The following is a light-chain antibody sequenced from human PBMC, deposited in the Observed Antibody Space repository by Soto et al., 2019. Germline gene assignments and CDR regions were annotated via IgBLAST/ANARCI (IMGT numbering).Light chain of an antibody. CDR2: DVD. CDR1: SGNVGSYIH. J-gene: IGLJ1*01. CDR3: CSYAGIYTSSWV. V-gene: IGLV2-11*01. Sequence: QSALTQPRSVSGSPGQSVSISCTGTSGNVGSYIHVSWYQQHPGRAPKLMIYDVDERPSGVPDRFSGSKSGNTASLTISGLQAEDEADYYCCSYAGIYTSSWVFGTGTKLTVL.